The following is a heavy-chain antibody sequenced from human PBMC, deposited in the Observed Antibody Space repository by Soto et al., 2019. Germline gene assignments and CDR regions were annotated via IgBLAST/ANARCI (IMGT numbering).Heavy chain of an antibody. Sequence: QVQLQQWGAGLLKPSETLSLTCAVYGGSLSGYYWSWIRQPPGKGLEWIGEINHSGSTNCNPSLKSRVTISVDTSKNQFSLKLTSVTAADTAVYYCARMEVDTTMFPYYYYAMDVWGQGTTVTVSS. CDR1: GGSLSGYY. CDR3: ARMEVDTTMFPYYYYAMDV. CDR2: INHSGST. V-gene: IGHV4-34*01. J-gene: IGHJ6*02. D-gene: IGHD5-18*01.